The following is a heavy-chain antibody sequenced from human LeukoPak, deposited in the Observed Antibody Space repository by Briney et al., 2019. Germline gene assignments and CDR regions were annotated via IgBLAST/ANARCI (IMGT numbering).Heavy chain of an antibody. D-gene: IGHD3-22*01. J-gene: IGHJ3*02. CDR3: ARVLRYDSSGYYLTWAAFDI. Sequence: ASVKVSCKASGGTFSSDAISWVRQAPGQGLEWMGWINPNSGGTNYAQKFQGWVTMTRDTSISTAYMELSRLRSDDTAVYYCARVLRYDSSGYYLTWAAFDIWGQGTMVTVSS. CDR1: GGTFSSDA. CDR2: INPNSGGT. V-gene: IGHV1-2*04.